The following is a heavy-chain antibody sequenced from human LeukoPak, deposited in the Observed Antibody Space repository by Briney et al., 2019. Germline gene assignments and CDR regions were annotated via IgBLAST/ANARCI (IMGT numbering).Heavy chain of an antibody. D-gene: IGHD1-1*01. CDR1: GGSFSGYY. Sequence: SETLSLTCAVYGGSFSGYYWSWIRQPPGKGLEWIGEINHSGGTNYNPSLKSRVTISVDTSKYQFSLRLISMTAADTAVYYCARVSRWNDWAFEGWGQGTLVTVSS. CDR2: INHSGGT. CDR3: ARVSRWNDWAFEG. V-gene: IGHV4-34*01. J-gene: IGHJ4*02.